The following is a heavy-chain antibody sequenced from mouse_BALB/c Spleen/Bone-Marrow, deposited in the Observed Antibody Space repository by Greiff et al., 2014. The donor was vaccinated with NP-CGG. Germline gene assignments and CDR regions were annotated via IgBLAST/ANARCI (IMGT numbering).Heavy chain of an antibody. V-gene: IGHV5-17*02. J-gene: IGHJ4*01. CDR2: ISSGSSTI. CDR1: GFTFSSFG. D-gene: IGHD2-5*01. CDR3: ARYSNYFYAMDY. Sequence: DVMLVESGGGLVQPGGSRKLSCAAPGFTFSSFGMHWVRQAPEKGLEWVAYISSGSSTIYYADTVKGRFTISRDNPKNTLFLQMTSLRSEDTAMYYCARYSNYFYAMDYWGQGTSVTVSS.